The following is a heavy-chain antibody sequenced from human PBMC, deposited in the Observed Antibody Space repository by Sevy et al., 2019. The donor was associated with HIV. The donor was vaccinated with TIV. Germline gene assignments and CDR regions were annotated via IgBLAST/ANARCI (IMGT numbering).Heavy chain of an antibody. Sequence: GGSLRLSCAASGFTFSSYSMNWVRQAPGKGLEWVSSISSSSSYIYYADSVKGRFTISRDNAKNSLYLKMNSLRAEDTAVYYCTRSSTVTSYYFDYWGQGTLVTVSS. J-gene: IGHJ4*02. CDR3: TRSSTVTSYYFDY. V-gene: IGHV3-21*01. CDR1: GFTFSSYS. CDR2: ISSSSSYI. D-gene: IGHD4-17*01.